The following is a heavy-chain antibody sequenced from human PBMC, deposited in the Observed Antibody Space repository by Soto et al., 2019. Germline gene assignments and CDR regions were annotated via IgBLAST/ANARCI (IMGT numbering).Heavy chain of an antibody. D-gene: IGHD6-6*01. CDR2: INHSGST. CDR1: GGSFSGYY. Sequence: SETLSLTCAVYGGSFSGYYWSWIRQPPGKGLEWIGEINHSGSTNYNPSLKSRVTISVDTSKNQFSLKLSSVTAADTAVYYCARGASVEQLVESNWFDPWGQGTLVTVS. CDR3: ARGASVEQLVESNWFDP. J-gene: IGHJ5*02. V-gene: IGHV4-34*01.